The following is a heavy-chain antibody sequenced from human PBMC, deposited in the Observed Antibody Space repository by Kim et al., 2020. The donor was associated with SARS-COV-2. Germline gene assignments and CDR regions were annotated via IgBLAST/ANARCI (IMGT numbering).Heavy chain of an antibody. CDR2: IIPIFGTA. J-gene: IGHJ5*02. CDR3: ARAHIVVVTAIFRFDP. D-gene: IGHD2-21*02. V-gene: IGHV1-69*13. CDR1: GGTFSSYA. Sequence: SVKVSCKASGGTFSSYAISWVRQAPGQGLEWMGGIIPIFGTANYAQKFQGRVTITADESTSTAYMELSSLRSEDTAVYYCARAHIVVVTAIFRFDPWGQGTLVTVSS.